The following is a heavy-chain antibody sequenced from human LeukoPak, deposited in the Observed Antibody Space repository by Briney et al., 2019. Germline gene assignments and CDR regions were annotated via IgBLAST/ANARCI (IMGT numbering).Heavy chain of an antibody. CDR2: IFYSGST. D-gene: IGHD1-26*01. V-gene: IGHV4-59*01. CDR3: AREDYSGGNNWFDF. J-gene: IGHJ5*01. CDR1: GSSINNYY. Sequence: SETLSLTCTVSGSSINNYYWSWIRQPPGKGLEWIGSIFYSGSTNYNPSLKSRVIISVDTSNNQFSLKLSSVTAADTAVYYCAREDYSGGNNWFDFWGQGTLVTVSS.